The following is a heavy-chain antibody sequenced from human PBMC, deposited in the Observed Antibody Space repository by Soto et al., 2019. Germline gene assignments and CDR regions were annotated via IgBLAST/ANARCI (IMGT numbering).Heavy chain of an antibody. Sequence: QGQLHESGPGLVKPSQTLSLACTDSGGSVGSGEYYYSWIRQPPGKGLEWIGYIYDSGITNYTPSLKGRVTMSLDRSNNQVSLKLSSVTAADTAVYFCARDVAHGYTENVWGQGTMVTVSS. CDR3: ARDVAHGYTENV. D-gene: IGHD5-18*01. V-gene: IGHV4-30-4*01. J-gene: IGHJ3*01. CDR2: IYDSGIT. CDR1: GGSVGSGEYY.